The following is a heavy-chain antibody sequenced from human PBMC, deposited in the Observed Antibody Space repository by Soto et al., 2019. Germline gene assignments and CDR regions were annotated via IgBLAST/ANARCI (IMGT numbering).Heavy chain of an antibody. CDR1: GGSFSGYY. CDR3: ARGWGRIFDY. V-gene: IGHV4-34*01. Sequence: SETLSLTCAVYGGSFSGYYWSWIRQPPGKGMEWIGEINHSGSTNYNPSLKSRVTISVDTSKNQFSLKLSSVTAADTAVYYCARGWGRIFDYWGQGTLVTVSS. J-gene: IGHJ4*02. D-gene: IGHD7-27*01. CDR2: INHSGST.